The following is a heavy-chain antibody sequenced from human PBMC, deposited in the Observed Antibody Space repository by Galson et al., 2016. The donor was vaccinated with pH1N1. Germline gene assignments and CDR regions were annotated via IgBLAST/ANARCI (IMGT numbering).Heavy chain of an antibody. D-gene: IGHD3-10*01. J-gene: IGHJ4*02. Sequence: SLRLSCAASGFTFGDYTMTWFRQAPGKGLEWVGFIRRNAYGGTTEYAASVKGRFTISRDDSKSIAYLQMNSLKTEDTAVYYCTREPYYSSGNVPLYWGQGTLVTVSS. CDR2: IRRNAYGGTT. CDR3: TREPYYSSGNVPLY. V-gene: IGHV3-49*03. CDR1: GFTFGDYT.